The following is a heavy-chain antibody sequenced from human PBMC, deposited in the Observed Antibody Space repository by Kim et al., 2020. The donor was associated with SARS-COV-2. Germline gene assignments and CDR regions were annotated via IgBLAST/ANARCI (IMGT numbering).Heavy chain of an antibody. CDR3: ARQVVSAWFNFDL. V-gene: IGHV4-39*01. D-gene: IGHD2-15*01. Sequence: YYNRSLKNRLTRSVDTSKKQFSLKVTSVTAADTAMYYCARQVVSAWFNFDLWGQGTMVTVSS. J-gene: IGHJ3*01.